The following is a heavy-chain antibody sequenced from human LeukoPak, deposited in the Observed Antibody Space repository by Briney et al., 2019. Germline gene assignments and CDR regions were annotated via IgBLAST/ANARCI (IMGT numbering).Heavy chain of an antibody. J-gene: IGHJ6*03. CDR3: ARDSTGSSWSDWNYYYMDV. Sequence: PPGGSLRLSCAASGFTFSSYWMSWVRQAPGKGLEWVANIKQDGSEKYYVDSVKGRFTISRDNAKNSLYLQMNSLRAEDTAVYYCARDSTGSSWSDWNYYYMDVWGKGTTVTISS. CDR1: GFTFSSYW. CDR2: IKQDGSEK. V-gene: IGHV3-7*01. D-gene: IGHD6-13*01.